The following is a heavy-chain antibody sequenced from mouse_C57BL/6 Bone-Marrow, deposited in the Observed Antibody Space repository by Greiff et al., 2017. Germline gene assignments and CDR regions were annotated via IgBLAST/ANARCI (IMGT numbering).Heavy chain of an antibody. CDR3: AREGDYYEGYFDV. CDR1: GYTFTSYG. J-gene: IGHJ1*03. D-gene: IGHD1-1*01. V-gene: IGHV1-81*01. Sequence: QVQLQQSGAELARPGASVKLSCKASGYTFTSYGISWVKQRTGQGLEWIGEIYPRSGNTYYNEKFKGKATLTADKSSSTAYMELRSLTSEDSAVYFCAREGDYYEGYFDVWGTGTTVTVSS. CDR2: IYPRSGNT.